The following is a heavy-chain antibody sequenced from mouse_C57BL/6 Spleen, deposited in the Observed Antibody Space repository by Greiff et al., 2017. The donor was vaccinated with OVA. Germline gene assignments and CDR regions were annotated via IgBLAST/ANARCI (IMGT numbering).Heavy chain of an antibody. V-gene: IGHV1-55*01. D-gene: IGHD1-1*02. CDR2: IYPGSGST. CDR3: ASPMDRGY. J-gene: IGHJ2*01. CDR1: GYTFTSYW. Sequence: QVQLQQPGAELVKPGASVKMSCKASGYTFTSYWITWVKQRPGQGLEWIGDIYPGSGSTNYNEKFKSKATLTVDKSSSTAYMQLSSLTSEDSAVYYCASPMDRGYWGQGTTLTVSS.